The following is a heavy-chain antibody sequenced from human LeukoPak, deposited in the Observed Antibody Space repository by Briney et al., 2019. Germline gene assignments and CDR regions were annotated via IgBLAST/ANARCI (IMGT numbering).Heavy chain of an antibody. CDR1: GGTFSSYA. Sequence: SVKVSCKASGGTFSSYAISWVRQAPGQGLECMGGIIPIFGTANYAQKFQGRVTITADESTSTAYMELSSLRSEDTAVYYCARDRIRYFDWLFEAFDIWGQGTMVTVSS. J-gene: IGHJ3*02. CDR2: IIPIFGTA. D-gene: IGHD3-9*01. CDR3: ARDRIRYFDWLFEAFDI. V-gene: IGHV1-69*13.